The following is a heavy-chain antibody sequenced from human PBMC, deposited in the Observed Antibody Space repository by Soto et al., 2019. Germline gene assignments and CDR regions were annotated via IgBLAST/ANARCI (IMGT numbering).Heavy chain of an antibody. CDR2: IWSDGSDR. V-gene: IGHV3-33*01. CDR3: VRGSYESDGVRHNLGFLGP. D-gene: IGHD2-8*02. CDR1: GFTFNTFA. J-gene: IGHJ5*02. Sequence: GGSLRLSCATSGFTFNTFALHWVRQAPGKGLEWVAIIWSDGSDRQYADSVKGRFTISRDNSKNMLSLQMKSLRAEDTAIYYCVRGSYESDGVRHNLGFLGPWGQGTMVTVYS.